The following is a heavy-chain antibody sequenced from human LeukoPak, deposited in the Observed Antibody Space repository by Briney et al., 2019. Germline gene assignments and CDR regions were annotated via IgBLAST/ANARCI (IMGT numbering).Heavy chain of an antibody. V-gene: IGHV3-21*04. CDR1: GFTFSSYS. CDR2: ISSSSSYI. D-gene: IGHD3-10*01. Sequence: TGGSLRLSCAASGFTFSSYSMNWVRQAPGKGLEWVSSISSSSSYIYYADSVKGRFTISRDNSKNTLYLQMNSLRAEDTAVYYCAKSPPVRVSRGSGSGIDYWGQGTLVTVSS. CDR3: AKSPPVRVSRGSGSGIDY. J-gene: IGHJ4*02.